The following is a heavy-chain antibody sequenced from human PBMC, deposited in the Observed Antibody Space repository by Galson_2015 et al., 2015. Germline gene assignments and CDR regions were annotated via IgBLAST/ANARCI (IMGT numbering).Heavy chain of an antibody. J-gene: IGHJ4*02. D-gene: IGHD5-24*01. CDR2: IYPGDSDT. CDR1: GYSFTSYW. Sequence: QSGAEVKKPGESLKISCKGSGYSFTSYWIGWVRQMPGKGLEWMGIIYPGDSDTRYSPSFQGQVTISADKSISTAYLQWSSLKASDTAMYYCARRDVPGLRDGYNLPAFDYWGQGTLVTVSS. V-gene: IGHV5-51*01. CDR3: ARRDVPGLRDGYNLPAFDY.